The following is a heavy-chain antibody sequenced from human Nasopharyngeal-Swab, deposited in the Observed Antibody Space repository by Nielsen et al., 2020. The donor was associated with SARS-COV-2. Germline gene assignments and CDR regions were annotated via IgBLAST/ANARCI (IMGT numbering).Heavy chain of an antibody. CDR1: GFTFSIYG. Sequence: GESLKISCAASGFTFSIYGMHWVRQAPGKGLEWVAVISYDGSNKYYADSVKGRFTISRDNSKNTLYLQMNSLRAEDTAVYYCAKGSGGYGTYFDYWGQGTLVTVSS. CDR3: AKGSGGYGTYFDY. J-gene: IGHJ4*02. V-gene: IGHV3-30*18. CDR2: ISYDGSNK. D-gene: IGHD5-12*01.